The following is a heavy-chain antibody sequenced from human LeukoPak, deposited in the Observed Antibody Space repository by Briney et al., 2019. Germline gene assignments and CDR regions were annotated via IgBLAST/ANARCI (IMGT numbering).Heavy chain of an antibody. D-gene: IGHD3-22*01. V-gene: IGHV4-59*01. CDR1: GGSISSYY. J-gene: IGHJ4*02. CDR2: IYYSGST. CDR3: ARANYDSSGYYSPFDY. Sequence: PSETLSLTCTVSGGSISSYYWIWIRQPPGKALEGIGYIYYSGSTNYNPSLKSRVTISVDTSKNQFSLKLSSVTAADTAVYYCARANYDSSGYYSPFDYWGQGTLVTVSS.